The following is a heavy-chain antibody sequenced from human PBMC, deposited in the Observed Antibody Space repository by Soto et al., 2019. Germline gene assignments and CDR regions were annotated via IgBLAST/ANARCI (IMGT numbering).Heavy chain of an antibody. V-gene: IGHV3-66*01. CDR1: GFTVSSNY. J-gene: IGHJ3*02. CDR3: ERGTTGTTGDAFDI. Sequence: GGSLRLSCAASGFTVSSNYMSWVRQAPGKGLEWVSVIYSGGSTYYADSVKGRFTISRDNSKNTLYLQMSSLRAEDTAVYYCERGTTGTTGDAFDIWGQRTTVTVSS. D-gene: IGHD1-1*01. CDR2: IYSGGST.